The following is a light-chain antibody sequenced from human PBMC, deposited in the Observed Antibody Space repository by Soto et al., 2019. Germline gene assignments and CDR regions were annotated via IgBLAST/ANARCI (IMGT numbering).Light chain of an antibody. CDR3: SSYTSDSSYV. CDR1: SSDVGSYTY. J-gene: IGLJ1*01. V-gene: IGLV2-14*01. Sequence: QSALTQPASVSGSPRQSITISCTGASSDVGSYTYVSWYQQHPGKAPKLMIYEVNNRPSGVSNRFSGSKSGNTASLTISGLQAEDEADYYCSSYTSDSSYVFXSGTKVTVL. CDR2: EVN.